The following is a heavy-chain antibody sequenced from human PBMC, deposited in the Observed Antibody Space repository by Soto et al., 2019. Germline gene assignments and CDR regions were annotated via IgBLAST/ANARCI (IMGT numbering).Heavy chain of an antibody. J-gene: IGHJ6*02. Sequence: HVQLVQSGGGVVQPGRSLRLSCAASGFTFSSYGMHWVRQAPGHGLAWVADIWYDGSNKYYADSVNGRFTISRDNSNNTLYLQMNSVRVEDTAVYYCESDCDGHILASWVYDFYGLDVWGQGATVNVAS. D-gene: IGHD3-9*01. V-gene: IGHV3-33*01. CDR2: IWYDGSNK. CDR3: ESDCDGHILASWVYDFYGLDV. CDR1: GFTFSSYG.